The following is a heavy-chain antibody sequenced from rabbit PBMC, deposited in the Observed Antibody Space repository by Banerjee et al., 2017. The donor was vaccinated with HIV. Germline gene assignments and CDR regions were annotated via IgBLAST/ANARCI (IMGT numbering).Heavy chain of an antibody. J-gene: IGHJ4*01. CDR1: GFTLSSYV. Sequence: QEQLEESGGGLVKPEGSLKLSCTVSGFTLSSYVMCWVRQAPGKGLEWIGCINTGSGSAYYANWAKGRFTISKTSPTTVTLQMTSLTVADTATYLCAGSLVDNANLWGQGTLVTVS. CDR2: INTGSGSA. V-gene: IGHV1S45*01. D-gene: IGHD1-1*01. CDR3: AGSLVDNANL.